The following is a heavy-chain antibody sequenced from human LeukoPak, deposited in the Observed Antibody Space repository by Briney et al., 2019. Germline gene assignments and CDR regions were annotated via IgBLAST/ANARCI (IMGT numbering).Heavy chain of an antibody. D-gene: IGHD2-15*01. J-gene: IGHJ4*02. CDR2: FDPEDGEK. Sequence: GASVKVSCKVSGYTLTELSMHWVRQAPGKGLEWMGGFDPEDGEKIYAQKFQGRVTMTEDTSTDTAYMELSSLRSEDTAVYYCATPVNPYCSGGSCYYPFDYWGQGTLVTVSS. CDR1: GYTLTELS. CDR3: ATPVNPYCSGGSCYYPFDY. V-gene: IGHV1-24*01.